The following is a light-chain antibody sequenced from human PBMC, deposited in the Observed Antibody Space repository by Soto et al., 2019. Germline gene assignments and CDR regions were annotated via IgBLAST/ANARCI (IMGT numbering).Light chain of an antibody. CDR3: SSFAGTNSRYV. Sequence: QSALTQPPSASGSPGQSVTISCTGTSSDVGGYNFVSWYQQLPGKAPKLMIYEVTKRPSGVPDRFSGSKSGNTASLTVSGLQAEDEADYYCSSFAGTNSRYVFGTGTKVNVL. CDR1: SSDVGGYNF. V-gene: IGLV2-8*01. J-gene: IGLJ1*01. CDR2: EVT.